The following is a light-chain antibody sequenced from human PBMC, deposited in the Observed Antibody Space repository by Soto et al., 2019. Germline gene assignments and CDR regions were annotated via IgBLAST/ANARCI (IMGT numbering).Light chain of an antibody. CDR3: QSYDSSLSGFV. V-gene: IGLV1-40*01. CDR1: SSNIGAGYD. Sequence: QSVLTQPPSVSGAPGQRVTISCTGSSSNIGAGYDVHWYQQLPGTAPKLLIYGNSNRPSGVPDRFSGSKSGTSASLAITGLHAGDEAYYYCQSYDSSLSGFVFGTGTKLTVL. CDR2: GNS. J-gene: IGLJ1*01.